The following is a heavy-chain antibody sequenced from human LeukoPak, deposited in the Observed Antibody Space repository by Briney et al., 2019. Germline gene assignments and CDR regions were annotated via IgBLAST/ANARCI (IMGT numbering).Heavy chain of an antibody. V-gene: IGHV3-21*01. Sequence: GGSLRLSCAASGFTLSSYSMNWVRQAPGKGLEWVSSISSSSSYIYYADSVKGPFTISRDNAKNSLFLEMNSLRAEDTAVYYCARDREMLEWGQGTQVTVSS. CDR2: ISSSSSYI. J-gene: IGHJ4*02. D-gene: IGHD5-24*01. CDR3: ARDREMLE. CDR1: GFTLSSYS.